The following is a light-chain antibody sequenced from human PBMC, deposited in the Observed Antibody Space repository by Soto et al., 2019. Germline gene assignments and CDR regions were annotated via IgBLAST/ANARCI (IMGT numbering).Light chain of an antibody. CDR2: DAS. CDR1: HDISNY. J-gene: IGKJ4*01. V-gene: IGKV1-33*01. Sequence: DIQMTQSPSSLSASLGDRVTITCQASHDISNYLNWYQQKPGKAPQLLISDASTLETGVPSRFSGNGSGTDFTFTISSLQPEDIATYYCQQYDNLPVTFGGGTKVKIK. CDR3: QQYDNLPVT.